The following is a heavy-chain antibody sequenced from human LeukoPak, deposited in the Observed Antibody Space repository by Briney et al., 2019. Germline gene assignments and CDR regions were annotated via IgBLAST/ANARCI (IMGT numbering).Heavy chain of an antibody. V-gene: IGHV4-59*01. CDR2: IYYSGST. Sequence: SETQSLTCTVSGGSISSYYWSWIRQPPGKGLEWIGYIYYSGSTNYNPSLKSRVTISVDTSKNQFSLKLSSVTAADTSVYYCARSYYDSSGYYSSPFDYWGQGTLVTVSS. CDR1: GGSISSYY. D-gene: IGHD3-22*01. J-gene: IGHJ4*02. CDR3: ARSYYDSSGYYSSPFDY.